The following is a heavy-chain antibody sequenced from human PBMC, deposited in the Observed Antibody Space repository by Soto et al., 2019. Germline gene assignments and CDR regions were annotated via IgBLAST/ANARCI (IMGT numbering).Heavy chain of an antibody. Sequence: SDTLSLTCTVSGGSVSSYYYYWSWIRQPPGKGLEWIGYIYYSGVTYYSPSLRSRLIISVDTSKNQFSLKLSSVTATDTAIYYCARSPAHCSSTNCYAFDFWGQGTLVTVSS. V-gene: IGHV4-30-4*02. CDR1: GGSVSSYYYY. J-gene: IGHJ4*02. D-gene: IGHD2-2*01. CDR2: IYYSGVT. CDR3: ARSPAHCSSTNCYAFDF.